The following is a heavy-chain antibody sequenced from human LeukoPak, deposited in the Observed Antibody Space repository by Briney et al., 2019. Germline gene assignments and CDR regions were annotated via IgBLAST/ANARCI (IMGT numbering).Heavy chain of an antibody. D-gene: IGHD6-6*01. CDR1: GGSISSLY. CDR3: ARHRAYSSSAPFDY. Sequence: SETLALTCSVAGGSISSLYWSWIRQPPGKGQVWIGYIYYTGSTNYNPSLKSRVTMSVDMSKNPFSLRLSSVPAADTAVYYCARHRAYSSSAPFDYWGQGTLVTVSS. V-gene: IGHV4-59*08. CDR2: IYYTGST. J-gene: IGHJ4*02.